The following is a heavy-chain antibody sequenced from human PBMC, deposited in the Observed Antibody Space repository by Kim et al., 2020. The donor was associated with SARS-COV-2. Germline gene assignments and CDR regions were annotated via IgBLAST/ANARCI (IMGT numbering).Heavy chain of an antibody. J-gene: IGHJ5*02. Sequence: ASVKVSCKASGYTFTSYAMHWVRQAPGQRLEWMGWINAGNGNTKYSQKFQGRVTITRDTSASTAYMELSSLRSEDTAVYYCARDLRAVLWFGELSSWGQGTLVTVSS. V-gene: IGHV1-3*01. CDR1: GYTFTSYA. D-gene: IGHD3-10*01. CDR2: INAGNGNT. CDR3: ARDLRAVLWFGELSS.